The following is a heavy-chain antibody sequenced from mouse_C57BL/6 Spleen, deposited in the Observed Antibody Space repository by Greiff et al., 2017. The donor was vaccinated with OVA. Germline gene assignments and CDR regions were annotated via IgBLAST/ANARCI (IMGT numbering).Heavy chain of an antibody. CDR1: GYTFTSYW. V-gene: IGHV1-52*01. CDR3: ARQLRFTRDAMDY. CDR2: IDPSDSET. D-gene: IGHD3-2*02. J-gene: IGHJ4*01. Sequence: QVHVKQPGAELVRPGSSVKLSCKASGYTFTSYWMHWVKQRPIQGLEWIGNIDPSDSETHYNQKFKDKATLTVDKSSSTAYMQLSSLTSEDSAVYYCARQLRFTRDAMDYWGQGTSVTVSS.